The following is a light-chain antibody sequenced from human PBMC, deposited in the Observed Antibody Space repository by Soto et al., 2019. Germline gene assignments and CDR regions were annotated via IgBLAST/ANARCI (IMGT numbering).Light chain of an antibody. J-gene: IGKJ4*01. Sequence: EIVLTQSPATLSLSPGERATLSCRASQSVSGYLAWYQQKPGQAPRLLIYDTSNRATGIPARFSGSGSGTDFTLTISSLEPEDSAVYYCHQRSNWPSTFGGGTKVEIK. V-gene: IGKV3-11*01. CDR3: HQRSNWPST. CDR2: DTS. CDR1: QSVSGY.